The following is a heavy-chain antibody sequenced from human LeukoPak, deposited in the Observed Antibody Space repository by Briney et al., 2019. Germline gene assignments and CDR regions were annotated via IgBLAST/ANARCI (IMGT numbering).Heavy chain of an antibody. CDR1: GYTFTSYA. V-gene: IGHV1-3*01. J-gene: IGHJ4*02. CDR2: INAGNGNT. CDR3: ARTVLRYFDWLFNFDY. D-gene: IGHD3-9*01. Sequence: GASVKVSCKASGYTFTSYAMHWVRQAPGQRLEWMGWINAGNGNTKYSQKFQGRVTITRDTSASTAYMELSSLRSEDTVVYYCARTVLRYFDWLFNFDYWGQGTLVTVSS.